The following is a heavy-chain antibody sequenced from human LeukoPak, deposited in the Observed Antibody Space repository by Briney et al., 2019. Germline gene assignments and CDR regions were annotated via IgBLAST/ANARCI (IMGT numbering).Heavy chain of an antibody. V-gene: IGHV4-34*01. Sequence: KTSETLSLTCAVYGGSFIGYYWSWIRQPPGKGLEWIGEINRSGSTNYNPSLKSRVTISVDTSKNQFSLKLSSVTAADTAVYYCARDVVPAAMGGFDYWGQGTLVTVSS. D-gene: IGHD2-2*01. CDR3: ARDVVPAAMGGFDY. CDR2: INRSGST. J-gene: IGHJ4*02. CDR1: GGSFIGYY.